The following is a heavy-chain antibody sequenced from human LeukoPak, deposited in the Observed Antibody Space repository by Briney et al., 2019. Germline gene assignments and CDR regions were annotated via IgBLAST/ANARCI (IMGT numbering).Heavy chain of an antibody. CDR1: GGSINSYY. CDR2: MFFTGTT. V-gene: IGHV4-59*01. CDR3: AKEGGGQFGGDCYD. Sequence: SETLSLTCTVSGGSINSYYWSWLRQPPGKGLEWIGYMFFTGTTTYNPSLKSRVTISLDTSKKQFSLRLSSVTAADTAVYYCAKEGGGQFGGDCYDWGQGTLVTVSS. J-gene: IGHJ1*01. D-gene: IGHD2-21*01.